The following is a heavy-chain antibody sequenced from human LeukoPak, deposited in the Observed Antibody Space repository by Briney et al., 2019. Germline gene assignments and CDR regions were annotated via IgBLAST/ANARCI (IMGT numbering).Heavy chain of an antibody. V-gene: IGHV3-23*01. CDR2: ISGSGGST. Sequence: GGSLRLSCAASGFTFSNYAMSWVRQGPGKGLEWVSGISGSGGSTYYADSVKGRFTISRDNSKNTVSLQMNSLRPEDTAIYYCAKGGDWGQGTLVTVSS. CDR3: AKGGD. CDR1: GFTFSNYA. J-gene: IGHJ4*02.